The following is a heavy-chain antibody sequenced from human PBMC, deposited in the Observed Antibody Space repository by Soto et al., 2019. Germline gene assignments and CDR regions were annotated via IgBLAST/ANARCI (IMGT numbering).Heavy chain of an antibody. D-gene: IGHD2-2*01. J-gene: IGHJ4*02. CDR2: ISYDGINK. CDR3: GRCSSTSCHLGADY. Sequence: QVQLVESGGGVVQPGRSLRLSCAASGFTCSSYAMHWVHQAPGKGLEWVALISYDGINKYYAESVKGRFTISRDNSKNTLYLQMNSLRTEDTSVYYCGRCSSTSCHLGADYWGQGTLVTVSS. V-gene: IGHV3-30-3*01. CDR1: GFTCSSYA.